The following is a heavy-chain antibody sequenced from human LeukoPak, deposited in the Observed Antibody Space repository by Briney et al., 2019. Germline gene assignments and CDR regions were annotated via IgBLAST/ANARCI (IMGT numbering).Heavy chain of an antibody. CDR2: ISWNSGSI. J-gene: IGHJ4*02. D-gene: IGHD3-9*01. CDR3: AKKPAYDILTGWGFDY. Sequence: GGSLRLSCAASGFTFDDYAMHWVRQAPGKGLEWVSGISWNSGSIGYADSVKGRFTISRDNAKNSLYLQMNSLRAEDTALYYCAKKPAYDILTGWGFDYWGQGTLVTVSS. CDR1: GFTFDDYA. V-gene: IGHV3-9*01.